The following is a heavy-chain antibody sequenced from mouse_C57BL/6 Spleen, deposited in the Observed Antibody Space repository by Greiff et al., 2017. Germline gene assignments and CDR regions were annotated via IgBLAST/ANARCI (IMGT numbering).Heavy chain of an antibody. V-gene: IGHV7-3*01. CDR2: IRNKANGYTT. Sequence: EVKLMESGGGLVQPGGSLSLSCAASGFTFTDYYMSWVRQPPGKALEWLGFIRNKANGYTTEYSASVKGRFTISRDNSQSIIYLQMNALRAEDSATYYCARYNRVFDYWGQGTTLTVSS. J-gene: IGHJ2*01. CDR1: GFTFTDYY. CDR3: ARYNRVFDY.